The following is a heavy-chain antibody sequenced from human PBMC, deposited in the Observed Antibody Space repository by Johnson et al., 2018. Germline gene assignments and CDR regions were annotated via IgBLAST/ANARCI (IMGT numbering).Heavy chain of an antibody. Sequence: VQLVESGGGLVQPGGSLRLSCAASGFTFSSYWMSWVRQAPGKGLEWVANIKQDGSEKYYVDSLKGRFTISRDNAKNSLYLQMNSLRAEDTAVYYCAKLYYDFWSGYYGYYSYMDVWGKGTTVTVSS. CDR2: IKQDGSEK. CDR1: GFTFSSYW. CDR3: AKLYYDFWSGYYGYYSYMDV. D-gene: IGHD3-3*01. V-gene: IGHV3-7*01. J-gene: IGHJ6*03.